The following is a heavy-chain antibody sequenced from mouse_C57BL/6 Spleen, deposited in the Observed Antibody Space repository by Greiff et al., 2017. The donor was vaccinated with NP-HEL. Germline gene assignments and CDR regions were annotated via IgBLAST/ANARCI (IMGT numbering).Heavy chain of an antibody. Sequence: VQLQQPGAELVKPGASVKMSCKASGYTFTSYWITWVKQRPGQGLEWIGDIYPGSGSTNYNEKFKSKATLTVDTSSSTAYMQLSSLTSEDSAVYSGARSLSMVTEGGGFAYWGQGTLVTVSA. CDR3: ARSLSMVTEGGGFAY. CDR2: IYPGSGST. D-gene: IGHD2-2*01. CDR1: GYTFTSYW. J-gene: IGHJ3*01. V-gene: IGHV1-55*01.